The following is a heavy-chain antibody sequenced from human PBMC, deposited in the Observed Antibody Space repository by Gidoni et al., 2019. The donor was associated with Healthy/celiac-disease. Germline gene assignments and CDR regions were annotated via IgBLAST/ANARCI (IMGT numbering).Heavy chain of an antibody. J-gene: IGHJ4*02. CDR3: ARLYDSSGYYPYYFDY. D-gene: IGHD3-22*01. CDR2: IYYSGST. CDR1: GGSISSYY. V-gene: IGHV4-59*08. Sequence: QVQLQESGPGLVKPSETLSLTCTVSGGSISSYYWSWIRQPPGKGLEWIGYIYYSGSTNYNPSLKSRVTISVDTSKNQFSLKLSSVTAADTAVYYCARLYDSSGYYPYYFDYWGQGTLVTVSS.